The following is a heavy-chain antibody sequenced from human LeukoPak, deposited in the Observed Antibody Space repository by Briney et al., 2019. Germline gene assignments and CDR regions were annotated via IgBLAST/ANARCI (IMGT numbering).Heavy chain of an antibody. J-gene: IGHJ6*03. CDR1: GFTFYDYG. CDR2: INWNGGST. V-gene: IGHV3-20*04. D-gene: IGHD2-2*02. Sequence: PGGSLRLSCAASGFTFYDYGMSWVRQAPGQGLEWVCGINWNGGSTGYADSVKGRFTISRDNAKNSLYLQMNSLRAEDTALYYCARVVSQLLYDYYYYYMDVWGKGTTVTVSS. CDR3: ARVVSQLLYDYYYYYMDV.